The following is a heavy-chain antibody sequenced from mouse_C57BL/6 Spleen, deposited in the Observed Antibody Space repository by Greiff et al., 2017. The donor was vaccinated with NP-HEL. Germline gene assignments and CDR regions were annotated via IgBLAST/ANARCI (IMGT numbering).Heavy chain of an antibody. CDR2: IDPSDSYT. CDR1: GYTFTSYW. J-gene: IGHJ1*03. CDR3: ARSPLTTYV. V-gene: IGHV1-50*01. D-gene: IGHD1-1*01. Sequence: QVQLQQPGAELVKPGASVKLSCKASGYTFTSYWMQWVKQRPGQGLEWIGEIDPSDSYTNYNQKFKGKATLTVDTSSSTAYMQLSSLTSEDSAVYYCARSPLTTYVWGTGTTVTVSS.